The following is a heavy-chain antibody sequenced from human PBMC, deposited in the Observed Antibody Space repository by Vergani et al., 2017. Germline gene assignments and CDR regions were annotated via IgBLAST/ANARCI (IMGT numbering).Heavy chain of an antibody. V-gene: IGHV1-69*13. J-gene: IGHJ5*02. D-gene: IGHD2-15*01. CDR1: GGTFSSYA. CDR3: ARDALVVVAATFSGGSWFDP. CDR2: TIPIFGTA. Sequence: QVQLVQSGAEVKKPGSSVKVSCKASGGTFSSYAISWVRQAPGQGLEWMGRTIPIFGTANYAQKFQGRVTITADESTSTAYMELSSLRSEDTAVYYCARDALVVVAATFSGGSWFDPWGQGTLVTVSS.